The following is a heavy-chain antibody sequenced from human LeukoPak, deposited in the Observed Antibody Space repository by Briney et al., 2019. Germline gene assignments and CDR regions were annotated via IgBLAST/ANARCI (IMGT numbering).Heavy chain of an antibody. CDR3: ARDLPSDNFWSGYPTPPGV. D-gene: IGHD3-3*01. CDR2: IIPIFGTA. CDR1: GGTFSSYA. Sequence: ASVEVSCKASGGTFSSYAISWVRQAPGQGLEWMGGIIPIFGTANYAQKFQGRVTITTDESTSTAYMELSSLRSEDTAVYYCARDLPSDNFWSGYPTPPGVWGQGTLVTVSS. V-gene: IGHV1-69*05. J-gene: IGHJ4*02.